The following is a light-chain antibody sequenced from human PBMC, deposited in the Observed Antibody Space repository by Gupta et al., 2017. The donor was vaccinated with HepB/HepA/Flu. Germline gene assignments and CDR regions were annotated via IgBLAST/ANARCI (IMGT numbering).Light chain of an antibody. CDR1: QSIFNW. CDR3: PHDSSYLP. V-gene: IGKV1-5*03. CDR2: KAS. J-gene: IGKJ4*01. Sequence: DIQMTQSPSTLSASVGERVTITCRASQSIFNWLAWYQQKPGKAPKLLISKASRLESGVPYLFICTFSLPLFTLTINLLQPSDSSTYYYPHDSSYLPFGVGTKVEIK.